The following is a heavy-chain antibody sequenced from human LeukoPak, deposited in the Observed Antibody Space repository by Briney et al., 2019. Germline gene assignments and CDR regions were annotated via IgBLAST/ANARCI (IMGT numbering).Heavy chain of an antibody. V-gene: IGHV3-23*01. D-gene: IGHD5-24*01. Sequence: GGSLRLSCAASGFTFSSYAMSRVRQAPGKGLEWVSTISGSGGSTYYADSVKGRFTISRDNSKNTLYLQMNSLRAEDTAVYYCATGDGYNSRLDYWGQGTLVTVSS. CDR3: ATGDGYNSRLDY. CDR1: GFTFSSYA. CDR2: ISGSGGST. J-gene: IGHJ4*02.